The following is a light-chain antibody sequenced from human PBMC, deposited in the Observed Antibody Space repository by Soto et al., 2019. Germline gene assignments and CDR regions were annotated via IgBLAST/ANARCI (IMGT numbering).Light chain of an antibody. V-gene: IGKV1-5*03. CDR3: QQYNSYPLT. CDR2: KAS. Sequence: DIQMTQSPSTLSASVGDRVTITCRASQTISSWLAWYQQKPGQAPKLLIYKASSLESAVPSRFSGSGSGTEFTLTISGLQPDGFATYYCQQYNSYPLTFGGGTKVEIK. CDR1: QTISSW. J-gene: IGKJ4*01.